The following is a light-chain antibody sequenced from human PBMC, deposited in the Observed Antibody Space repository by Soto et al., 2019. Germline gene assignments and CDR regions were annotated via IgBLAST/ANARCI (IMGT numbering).Light chain of an antibody. J-gene: IGLJ3*02. Sequence: QSVLTQPASVSGSPGQSITISCTGSNSDIGGHNYVSWYQQHPGKVPKLMIFAVTNRPSGVSTRFSGSKSGNTASLTISGXXXXXXXXXXCSSYTTSGPWVFGGGTKLTVL. V-gene: IGLV2-14*01. CDR2: AVT. CDR3: SSYTTSGPWV. CDR1: NSDIGGHNY.